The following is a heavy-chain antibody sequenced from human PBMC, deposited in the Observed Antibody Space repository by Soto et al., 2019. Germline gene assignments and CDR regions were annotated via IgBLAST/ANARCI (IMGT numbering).Heavy chain of an antibody. J-gene: IGHJ6*02. CDR2: IKSKTDGGTT. Sequence: GGSLRLSCAASGFTFSNAWMNWVRQAPGKGLEWVGRIKSKTDGGTTDYAAPVKGRFTISRDDSKNTLYLQMNSLKTEDTAVYYCTTDLVATIPYGMDVWGQGTTVTVSS. D-gene: IGHD5-12*01. CDR3: TTDLVATIPYGMDV. CDR1: GFTFSNAW. V-gene: IGHV3-15*07.